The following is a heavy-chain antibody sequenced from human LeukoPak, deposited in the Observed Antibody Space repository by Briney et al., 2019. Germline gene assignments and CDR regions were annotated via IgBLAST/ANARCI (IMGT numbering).Heavy chain of an antibody. Sequence: SGGSLRLSCAASGFTLSSYSMNWVRQAPGKGLEWVSYISGGSSTIYNAGSVKGRFTISRDNAKNLLYLLMDTLRAEDTAVYYCARVGSNQWLDYWGQRTLVTVSS. CDR3: ARVGSNQWLDY. J-gene: IGHJ4*02. V-gene: IGHV3-48*01. CDR2: ISGGSSTI. CDR1: GFTLSSYS. D-gene: IGHD6-19*01.